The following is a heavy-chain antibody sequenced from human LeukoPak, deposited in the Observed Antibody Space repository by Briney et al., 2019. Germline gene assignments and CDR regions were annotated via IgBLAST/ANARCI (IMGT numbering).Heavy chain of an antibody. Sequence: SLXCTVSGESISGXYWXWIRXPXXXXLEWLGYIYYSGSTNYNPSLKSRVTISVDTSKNQFSLKLSSVTAADTAVYYCARQPRYYFDYWGQGTLVTVSS. J-gene: IGHJ4*02. CDR3: ARQPRYYFDY. CDR1: GESISGXY. CDR2: IYYSGST. V-gene: IGHV4-59*08.